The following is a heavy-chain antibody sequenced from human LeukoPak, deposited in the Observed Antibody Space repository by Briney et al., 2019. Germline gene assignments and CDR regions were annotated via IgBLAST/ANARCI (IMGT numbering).Heavy chain of an antibody. CDR2: ISSYNGNT. CDR3: ARGREPPYDY. CDR1: GYTFTSYG. J-gene: IGHJ4*02. D-gene: IGHD1-26*01. Sequence: ASVKVSCKASGYTFTSYGISWVRQAPGQGLEWMGWISSYNGNTNFAQKLQGRVTMTTDTSTSTAYMELRSLTPDDTAVYYCARGREPPYDYWGQGTLVTVSS. V-gene: IGHV1-18*01.